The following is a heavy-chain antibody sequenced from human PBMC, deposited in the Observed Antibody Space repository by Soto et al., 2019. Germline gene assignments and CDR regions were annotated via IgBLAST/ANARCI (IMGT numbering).Heavy chain of an antibody. CDR2: ISAYSGST. V-gene: IGHV1-18*01. Sequence: GASVKVSCKASGYTFNRYGISWVRQAPGQGLEWMGWISAYSGSTNYAQKLQGRVTMTTDTSTNTAYMELRSLRSDDTAVYYCAREAAYSSGWYRLYYYGMDVWGQGTTVTVSS. J-gene: IGHJ6*02. CDR1: GYTFNRYG. D-gene: IGHD6-19*01. CDR3: AREAAYSSGWYRLYYYGMDV.